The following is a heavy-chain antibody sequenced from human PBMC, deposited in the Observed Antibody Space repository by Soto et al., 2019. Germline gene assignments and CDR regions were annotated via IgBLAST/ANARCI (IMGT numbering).Heavy chain of an antibody. CDR1: GFTFSSYA. CDR2: ISGSGGST. V-gene: IGHV3-23*01. CDR3: AKDLWRSGSQYWFDP. J-gene: IGHJ5*02. Sequence: WGSLRLSCAATGFTFSSYAMSWVRQAPGKGLEWVSAISGSGGSTYYADSVKGRFTISRDNSKNTLYLQMNSLRAEDTAVYYCAKDLWRSGSQYWFDPWGQGTLVTVSS. D-gene: IGHD3-22*01.